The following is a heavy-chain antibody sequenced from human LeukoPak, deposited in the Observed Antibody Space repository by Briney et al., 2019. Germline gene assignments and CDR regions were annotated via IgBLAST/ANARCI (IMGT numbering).Heavy chain of an antibody. J-gene: IGHJ4*02. CDR1: GGSISSSSYY. V-gene: IGHV4-39*01. CDR2: IYYSGST. D-gene: IGHD4-17*01. Sequence: SETLSLTCTVSGGSISSSSYYWGWIRQPPGKGLEWIGSIYYSGSTYYNPSLKSRVTISVDTSKNQFSLKLSSVTAADTAVYYCASRGGATVTREAGYFDYWGQGTLVTVSS. CDR3: ASRGGATVTREAGYFDY.